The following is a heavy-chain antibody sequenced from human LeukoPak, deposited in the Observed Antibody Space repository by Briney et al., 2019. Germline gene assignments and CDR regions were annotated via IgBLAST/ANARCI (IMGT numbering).Heavy chain of an antibody. J-gene: IGHJ4*02. D-gene: IGHD2-8*02. V-gene: IGHV1-69*04. CDR3: ARSKCTGGVCPYYFDY. CDR2: IIPILGIA. Sequence: ASVKVSCKASGGTFSSYAISWVRQAPGQGLEWMGRIIPILGIANYAQKFQGRVTITADKSTSTAYMELSSLRSEDTAVYYCARSKCTGGVCPYYFDYWGQGTLVTVSS. CDR1: GGTFSSYA.